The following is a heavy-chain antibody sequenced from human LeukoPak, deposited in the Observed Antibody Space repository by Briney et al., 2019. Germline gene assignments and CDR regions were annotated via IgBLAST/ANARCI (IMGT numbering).Heavy chain of an antibody. CDR2: INHSGST. CDR3: ARMSTDSSGYYYGYYYGMDV. Sequence: PSETLSLTCAVYGGSFSGYYWSWIRQPPGKGLEWIGEINHSGSTNYNPSLKSRVTISVDTSKNQFSLKLSSVTAADTAVCYCARMSTDSSGYYYGYYYGMDVWGQGTTVTVSS. J-gene: IGHJ6*02. D-gene: IGHD3-22*01. V-gene: IGHV4-34*01. CDR1: GGSFSGYY.